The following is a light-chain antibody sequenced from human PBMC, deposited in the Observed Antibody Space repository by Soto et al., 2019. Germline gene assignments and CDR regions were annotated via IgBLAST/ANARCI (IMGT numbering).Light chain of an antibody. CDR2: GAS. V-gene: IGKV3-20*01. Sequence: DIVLTQSPGTLSLSPGERATLSCRASQTVSSNFLAWYQQKPGQAPRLLIYGASSRATGIPDRFSGSGSGTDFTLTISRLEPEDFAVYYCQQYGTLRTFGQGTKVEIK. CDR3: QQYGTLRT. CDR1: QTVSSNF. J-gene: IGKJ1*01.